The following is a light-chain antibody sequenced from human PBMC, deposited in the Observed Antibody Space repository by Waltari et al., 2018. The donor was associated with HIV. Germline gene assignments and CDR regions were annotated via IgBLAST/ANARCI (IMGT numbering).Light chain of an antibody. CDR1: SGSIASNH. CDR2: EDY. J-gene: IGLJ1*01. Sequence: NFMLTQPHSVSESPGKTVTISCARSSGSIASNHVQWYQQRPGSAPTPVFYEDYQRPAGVPDRFSGAIDSSSNSASLTISELKTEDEADYYCQSYDSTNPCIFGTGTSVTVL. CDR3: QSYDSTNPCI. V-gene: IGLV6-57*03.